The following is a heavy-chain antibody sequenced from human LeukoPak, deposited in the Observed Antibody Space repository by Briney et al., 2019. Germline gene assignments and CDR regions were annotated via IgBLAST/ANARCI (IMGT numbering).Heavy chain of an antibody. CDR1: GFTFSSYS. CDR2: ISSSSTI. D-gene: IGHD5-18*01. J-gene: IGHJ4*02. CDR3: ARETGYSYGSSYFDY. Sequence: GGSLRLSCAASGFTFSSYSMNWVRQAPGKGLEWVSYISSSSTIYYADSVKGRFTISRDNAKNSLYLQMNSLRDEDTAVYYCARETGYSYGSSYFDYWGQGTLVTVSS. V-gene: IGHV3-48*02.